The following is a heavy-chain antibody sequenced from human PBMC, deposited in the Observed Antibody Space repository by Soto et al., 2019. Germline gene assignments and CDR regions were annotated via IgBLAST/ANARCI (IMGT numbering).Heavy chain of an antibody. CDR1: GGSISSSSYS. J-gene: IGHJ5*02. CDR3: ARLRIAVAGTWWFDP. Sequence: QMQLQESGPGLVKPSETLSLTCTVSGGSISSSSYSWGWIRQPPGKGLEWIGSFYYGGSTYYNPSLKSRVTISVDTSKSQLSLKLSSVAAADTAVYCCARLRIAVAGTWWFDPWGQGTLVTVSS. CDR2: FYYGGST. V-gene: IGHV4-39*01. D-gene: IGHD6-19*01.